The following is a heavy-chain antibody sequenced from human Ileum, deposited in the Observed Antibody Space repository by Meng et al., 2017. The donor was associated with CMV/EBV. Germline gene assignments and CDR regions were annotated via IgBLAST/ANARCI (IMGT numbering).Heavy chain of an antibody. D-gene: IGHD5-18*01. CDR3: ASSDYVDTAMVSSYYYYYGMDV. Sequence: ASVKVSCKASGYTFTSYYMHWVRQAPGQGLEWMGIINPSGGSTSYAQKFQDRVTMTRDTSTSTVYMELSSLRSEDTAVYYCASSDYVDTAMVSSYYYYYGMDVWGQGTTVTVSS. CDR2: INPSGGST. CDR1: GYTFTSYY. V-gene: IGHV1-46*01. J-gene: IGHJ6*02.